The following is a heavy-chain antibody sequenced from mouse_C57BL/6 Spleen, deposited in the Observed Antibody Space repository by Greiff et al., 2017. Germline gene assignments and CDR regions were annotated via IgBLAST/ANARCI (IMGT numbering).Heavy chain of an antibody. CDR3: ARSDYDYDLDY. D-gene: IGHD2-4*01. J-gene: IGHJ2*01. Sequence: VQVVESGPELVKPGASVKISCKASGYAFSSSWMNWVKQRPGKGLEWIGRIYPGDGDTNYNGKFKGKATLTADKSSSTAYMQLSSLTSEDSAVYFCARSDYDYDLDYWGQGTTLTVSS. CDR1: GYAFSSSW. CDR2: IYPGDGDT. V-gene: IGHV1-82*01.